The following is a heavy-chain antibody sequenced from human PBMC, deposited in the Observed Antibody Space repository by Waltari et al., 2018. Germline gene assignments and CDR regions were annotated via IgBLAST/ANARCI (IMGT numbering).Heavy chain of an antibody. Sequence: QVQLVESGGGVVQPGRSLRLSCAASGFTFSSYAMHWVRQAPGKGLEWVAVISYDGSNKYYADSVKGRFTISRDNSKNTLYLQMNSLRAEDTAVYYCARRGRRFGELSIYYYGMDVWGQGTTVTVSS. D-gene: IGHD3-10*01. CDR2: ISYDGSNK. CDR1: GFTFSSYA. J-gene: IGHJ6*02. V-gene: IGHV3-30*01. CDR3: ARRGRRFGELSIYYYGMDV.